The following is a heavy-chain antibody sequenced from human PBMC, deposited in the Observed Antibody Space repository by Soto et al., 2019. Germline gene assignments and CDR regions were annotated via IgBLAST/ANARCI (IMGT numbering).Heavy chain of an antibody. CDR2: IRGSGGTT. CDR1: GFTFSSYA. Sequence: EVHLFESGGGLVQPGGSLRRSCAASGFTFSSYAMSWVRQTPGEGLEWVSFIRGSGGTTFYADSVKGRFTISRDNSENTLYLQMNSLRPEDTAVYYCVKDLGDYIWGSYRPGSFDYWGQGTLVTVSS. J-gene: IGHJ4*02. CDR3: VKDLGDYIWGSYRPGSFDY. V-gene: IGHV3-23*01. D-gene: IGHD3-16*02.